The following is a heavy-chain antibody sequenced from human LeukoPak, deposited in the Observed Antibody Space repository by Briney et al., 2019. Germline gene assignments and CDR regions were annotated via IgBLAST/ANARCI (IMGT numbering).Heavy chain of an antibody. Sequence: PSETLSLTCAVYGGSFSGYYWSWIRQPPGKGLEWIGEINHSGSTNYNPSPKSRVTISVDTSKNQFSPRLGSVPAAGTAVYFCARGRVLRYGSGSSGYPIDYWGEGTLVTVSS. CDR3: ARGRVLRYGSGSSGYPIDY. D-gene: IGHD2-15*01. CDR1: GGSFSGYY. V-gene: IGHV4-34*01. J-gene: IGHJ4*01. CDR2: INHSGST.